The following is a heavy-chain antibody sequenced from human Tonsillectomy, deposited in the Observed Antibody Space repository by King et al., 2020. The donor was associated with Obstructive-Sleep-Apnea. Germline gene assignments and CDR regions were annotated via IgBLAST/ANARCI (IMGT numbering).Heavy chain of an antibody. J-gene: IGHJ4*01. CDR2: ISSSSVYT. D-gene: IGHD1-26*01. Sequence: VQLVESGGALVKPGGSLRLSCSASGFRFADYYMNWICQAPGKGLEWIAYISSSSVYTNYADSVKGRFTSSRDNAKNSLFLQMNRLTAEDTAVYYCASIWETDYWGQGTLVAVSS. CDR1: GFRFADYY. CDR3: ASIWETDY. V-gene: IGHV3-11*06.